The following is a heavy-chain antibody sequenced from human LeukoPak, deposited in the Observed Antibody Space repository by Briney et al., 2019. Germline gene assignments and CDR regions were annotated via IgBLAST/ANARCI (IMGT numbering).Heavy chain of an antibody. Sequence: PGGSLRLSCAASGFTFSSYAMSWVRQAPGKGLEWVSAISGSGGSIYYADSVKGRFTISRDNSKNTLYLQMNSLRAEDTAVYYCANLLRGFGGNPAFDYWGQGTLVTVSS. CDR1: GFTFSSYA. CDR2: ISGSGGSI. CDR3: ANLLRGFGGNPAFDY. J-gene: IGHJ4*02. V-gene: IGHV3-23*01. D-gene: IGHD3-10*01.